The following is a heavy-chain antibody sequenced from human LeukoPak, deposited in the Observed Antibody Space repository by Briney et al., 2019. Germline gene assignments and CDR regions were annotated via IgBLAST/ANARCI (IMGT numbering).Heavy chain of an antibody. CDR2: IGGPAET. D-gene: IGHD3-16*01. Sequence: GGYLSLYGAATGFSFVVNAMTWVRQAPGKGPEWVATIGGPAETFYADSVKGRFIISRDNSRNSLYLQMNSLRAEDSALYYCAKDWTSHNGVYDCLDFWGQGTQVTVSS. CDR3: AKDWTSHNGVYDCLDF. V-gene: IGHV3-23*01. CDR1: GFSFVVNA. J-gene: IGHJ4*02.